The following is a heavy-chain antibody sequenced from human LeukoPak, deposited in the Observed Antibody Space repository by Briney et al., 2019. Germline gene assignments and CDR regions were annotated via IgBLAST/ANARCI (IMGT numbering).Heavy chain of an antibody. CDR1: GGSISSGGYY. V-gene: IGHV4-31*03. J-gene: IGHJ6*02. CDR2: IYYSGST. CDR3: AASIVVVTATDHYYYYGMDV. D-gene: IGHD2-21*02. Sequence: SETLSLTCTVSGGSISSGGYYWSWIRQHPGKGLEWIGYIYYSGSTYYNPSLKSRVTISVDTSKNQFSLKLSSVTAADTAVCYCAASIVVVTATDHYYYYGMDVWGQGTTVTVSS.